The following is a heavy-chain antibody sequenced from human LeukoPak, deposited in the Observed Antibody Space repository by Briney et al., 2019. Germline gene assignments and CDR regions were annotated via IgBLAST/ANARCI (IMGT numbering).Heavy chain of an antibody. V-gene: IGHV3-21*01. D-gene: IGHD4/OR15-4a*01. CDR3: ARDSRLTLDI. Sequence: GGSLRLSCAASGFTFSSYSMNWVRQAPGKGLEWVSSISSSSSYIYYADSVKGRFTISRDNAKNTLYVQMNSLRAEDTAVYYCARDSRLTLDIWGQGTMVTVSS. CDR2: ISSSSSYI. J-gene: IGHJ3*02. CDR1: GFTFSSYS.